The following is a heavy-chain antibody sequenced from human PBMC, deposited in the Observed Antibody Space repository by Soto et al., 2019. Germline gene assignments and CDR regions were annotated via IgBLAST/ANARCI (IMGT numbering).Heavy chain of an antibody. CDR1: GFTFTNDA. Sequence: EVQLLESGGSLVQPGGSLRLSCAASGFTFTNDAMNWVRQAPWKGLEWVSVISGSDGSTYYADSVKGRFTISRDNSKNTLYLQMISLRAEDTAVYYCAKALPNLNNPGYYFYGMDVWGQGTTVTVSS. CDR2: ISGSDGST. J-gene: IGHJ6*02. CDR3: AKALPNLNNPGYYFYGMDV. V-gene: IGHV3-23*01.